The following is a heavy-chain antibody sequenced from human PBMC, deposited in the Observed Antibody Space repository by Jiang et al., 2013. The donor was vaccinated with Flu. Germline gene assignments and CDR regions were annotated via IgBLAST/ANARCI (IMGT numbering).Heavy chain of an antibody. CDR2: VDPEDGET. CDR1: GYTFTDYY. J-gene: IGHJ6*02. D-gene: IGHD4-17*01. V-gene: IGHV1-69-2*01. CDR3: ATGKDYGDYAYYYGMDV. Sequence: GAEVKKPGATVKISCKVSGYTFTDYYMHWVQQAPGKGLEWMGLVDPEDGETIYAEKFQGRVTITADTSTDTAYMELSSLRSEDTAVYYCATGKDYGDYAYYYGMDVWGQGTTVTVSS.